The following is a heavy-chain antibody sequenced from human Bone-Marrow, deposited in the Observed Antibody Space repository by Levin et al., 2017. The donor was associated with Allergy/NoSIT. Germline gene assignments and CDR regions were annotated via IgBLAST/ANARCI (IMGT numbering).Heavy chain of an antibody. CDR1: GGSISSYY. Sequence: SQTLSLTCTVSGGSISSYYWSWIRQPPGKGLEWIGYIYYSGSTNYNPSLKSRVTISVDTSKNQFSLKLSSVTAADTAVYYCASSGQSRDWFDPWGQGTLVTVSS. V-gene: IGHV4-59*01. CDR2: IYYSGST. CDR3: ASSGQSRDWFDP. J-gene: IGHJ5*02. D-gene: IGHD6-19*01.